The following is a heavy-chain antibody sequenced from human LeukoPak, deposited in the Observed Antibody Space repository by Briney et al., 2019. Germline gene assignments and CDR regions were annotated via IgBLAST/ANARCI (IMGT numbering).Heavy chain of an antibody. Sequence: KTSETLSLTCTVSGGSISGYYWSWIRQPPGKGLEYIGYIHYSGSTTYNPSLKSRVTISVDTSKNQFSLKLSSVTAADTAVYYCARRNIAAAGYHFDYWGQGTLVTVSS. CDR1: GGSISGYY. J-gene: IGHJ4*02. CDR2: IHYSGST. D-gene: IGHD6-13*01. CDR3: ARRNIAAAGYHFDY. V-gene: IGHV4-59*08.